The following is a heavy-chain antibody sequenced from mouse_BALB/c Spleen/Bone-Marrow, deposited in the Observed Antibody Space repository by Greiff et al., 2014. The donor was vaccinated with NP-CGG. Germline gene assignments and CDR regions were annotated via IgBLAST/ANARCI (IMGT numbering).Heavy chain of an antibody. CDR2: IAPGSGST. V-gene: IGHV1S41*01. CDR3: ARSYYGRAMDY. Sequence: DLVEPGASVKLSCKASGYTFTSYWINWIKQRPGQGLEWIGRIAPGSGSTYYDEMFKGKATLTVDTSSSTAYIQLSSLSSEDSAVYFCARSYYGRAMDYWGQGTPATVSS. J-gene: IGHJ4*01. D-gene: IGHD1-1*01. CDR1: GYTFTSYW.